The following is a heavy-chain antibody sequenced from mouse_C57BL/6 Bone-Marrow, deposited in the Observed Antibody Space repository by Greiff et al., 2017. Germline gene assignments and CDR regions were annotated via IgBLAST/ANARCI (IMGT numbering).Heavy chain of an antibody. D-gene: IGHD2-3*01. J-gene: IGHJ2*01. CDR3: ASYGYYDY. CDR1: GYTFTSYW. CDR2: IDPSDSYT. V-gene: IGHV1-69*01. Sequence: QVQLQQPGAELVMPGASVKLSCKASGYTFTSYWMHWVKQRPGQGLEWIGEIDPSDSYTNYNQKFKGKSTLTVDKSSSTAYMQLSSLTSEYSGVYDCASYGYYDYWGQGTTLTVSS.